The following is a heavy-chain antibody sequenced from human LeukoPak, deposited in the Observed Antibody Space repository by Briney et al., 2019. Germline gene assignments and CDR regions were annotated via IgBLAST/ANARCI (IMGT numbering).Heavy chain of an antibody. CDR3: ARGSGSGWYFDY. Sequence: ASVKVSCKASGYTFTGYYMHWVRQAPGQGLGWMGWINPNSGGTNYAQKFQGRVTMTRDTSISTAYMELSRLRSDDTAVYYCARGSGSGWYFDYWGQGTLVTVSS. CDR2: INPNSGGT. V-gene: IGHV1-2*02. D-gene: IGHD6-19*01. J-gene: IGHJ4*02. CDR1: GYTFTGYY.